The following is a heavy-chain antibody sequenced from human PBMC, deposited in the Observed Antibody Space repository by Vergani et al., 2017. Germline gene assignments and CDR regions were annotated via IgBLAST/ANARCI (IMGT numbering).Heavy chain of an antibody. Sequence: EVHLLESGGGLVQSGGSLRLSCAASGFTFSNSAVRWVRQAPGGGLAWVSSISGPGLSTYYADSVKGRFTISRDNSKNTLYLQMNSLSAEDTAVYYCAKERSISTSCPVDYWGQGTLVTVSS. V-gene: IGHV3-23*01. D-gene: IGHD2-2*01. CDR3: AKERSISTSCPVDY. CDR2: ISGPGLST. CDR1: GFTFSNSA. J-gene: IGHJ4*02.